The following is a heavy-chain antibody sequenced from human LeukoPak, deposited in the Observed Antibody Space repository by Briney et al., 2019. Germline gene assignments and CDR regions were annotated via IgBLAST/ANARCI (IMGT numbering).Heavy chain of an antibody. Sequence: GGSLRLSCAATGFTFNTFAMHWDRQAPGKGLEWLGLISYDGDKQIYPASVKGRFSFSRDNSNNTLYLQMNNLRPEDTALYYCARESHEGATRAYNWFDPWGQGTLVNVSS. J-gene: IGHJ5*02. CDR3: ARESHEGATRAYNWFDP. CDR1: GFTFNTFA. D-gene: IGHD1-26*01. V-gene: IGHV3-30-3*01. CDR2: ISYDGDKQ.